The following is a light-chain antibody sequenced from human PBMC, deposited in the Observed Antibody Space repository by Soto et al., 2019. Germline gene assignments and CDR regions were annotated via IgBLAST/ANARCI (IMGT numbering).Light chain of an antibody. CDR2: KAS. Sequence: DIQMTQSPSTLSASVGDRVTITCRASQSISSWLAWYQQKPGKAPKLLIYKASSLESGVPSRFSGRGSGTEFTLTISSLQPDDFATYYCKQYNSYSWTFGQGTEVEIK. J-gene: IGKJ1*01. CDR3: KQYNSYSWT. CDR1: QSISSW. V-gene: IGKV1-5*03.